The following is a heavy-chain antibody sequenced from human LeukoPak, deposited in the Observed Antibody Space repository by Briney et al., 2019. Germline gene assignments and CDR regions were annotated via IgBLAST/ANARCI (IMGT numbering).Heavy chain of an antibody. CDR1: GFTFSSYW. CDR2: ISGSGGST. J-gene: IGHJ4*02. V-gene: IGHV3-23*01. CDR3: AGLPACYYDTSGFYFDY. Sequence: GGSLRLSCAASGFTFSSYWMHWVRQAPGKGLEWVSAISGSGGSTYYADSVKGRFTISRDNSKNTLYLQMNSLRAEDTAVYYCAGLPACYYDTSGFYFDYWGQGTLVTVSS. D-gene: IGHD3-22*01.